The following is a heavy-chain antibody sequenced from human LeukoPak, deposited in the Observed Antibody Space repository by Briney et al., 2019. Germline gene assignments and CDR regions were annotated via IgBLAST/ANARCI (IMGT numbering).Heavy chain of an antibody. V-gene: IGHV4-38-2*02. CDR1: GYSISSGYY. CDR3: AREYSGYGAHLNFDY. J-gene: IGHJ4*02. D-gene: IGHD5-12*01. CDR2: IDHSGST. Sequence: SETLSLTCTVSGYSISSGYYWGWIRQPPGKGLEWTGSIDHSGSTYYNPSLKSRITISVDMSKNQFSLKLSSVTAADTPVYYCAREYSGYGAHLNFDYWGQGTLVTVSS.